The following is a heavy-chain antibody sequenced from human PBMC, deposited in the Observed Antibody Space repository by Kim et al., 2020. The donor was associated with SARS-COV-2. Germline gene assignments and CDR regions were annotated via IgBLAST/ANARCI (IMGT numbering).Heavy chain of an antibody. CDR3: SRGYGSTWPTSNF. Sequence: SETLSLTCAVYGGTFSGYHWNWIRQPPGKGLEWVGEINQEGVTTYNSSLHSRVTISGDTSTNQLFLSLASVTAADTAVYYCSRGYGSTWPTSNFWGQGTLVTVSS. CDR1: GGTFSGYH. J-gene: IGHJ4*02. V-gene: IGHV4-34*01. D-gene: IGHD1-26*01. CDR2: INQEGVT.